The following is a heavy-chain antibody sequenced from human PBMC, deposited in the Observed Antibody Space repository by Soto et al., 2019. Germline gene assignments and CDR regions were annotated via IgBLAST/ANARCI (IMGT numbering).Heavy chain of an antibody. CDR1: GFTFSTYA. V-gene: IGHV3-23*01. Sequence: PGGSLRLSCAASGFTFSTYAMNWVRQAPGKGLEWVSAISGGGGSTYYADSVKGRFTISRDIAKNTLSLQMNSLRAGDTAVYYCARSGVTPDFFDYWGQGTQVTVSS. CDR2: ISGGGGST. CDR3: ARSGVTPDFFDY. D-gene: IGHD2-8*01. J-gene: IGHJ4*02.